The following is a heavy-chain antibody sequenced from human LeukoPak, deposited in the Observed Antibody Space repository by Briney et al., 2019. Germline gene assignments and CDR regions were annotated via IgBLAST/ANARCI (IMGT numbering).Heavy chain of an antibody. CDR1: GGSISSSNW. D-gene: IGHD1-26*01. V-gene: IGHV4-4*02. Sequence: PSETLSLTCAVSGGSISSSNWWSWVRQPPGKGLEWIGEIYHSGSTNYNPSLKSRVTISVDTSKNQFSLRLSSVTAADTAVYYCARFFRTVWELPYYWGPGTLVTVSS. J-gene: IGHJ4*02. CDR2: IYHSGST. CDR3: ARFFRTVWELPYY.